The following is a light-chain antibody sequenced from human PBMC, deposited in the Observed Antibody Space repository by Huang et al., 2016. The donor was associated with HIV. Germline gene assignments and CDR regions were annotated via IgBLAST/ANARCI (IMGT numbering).Light chain of an antibody. CDR2: GAS. Sequence: DIQMTQSPSSLSASVGDRVIISCRESQSINQYLNWYQQLPGKAPKLLIYGASTLQRGVSSRVSGSVSRTDFTLTIGSLQPEDAANYYCQQSYKAPRTFGQGTLLEI. V-gene: IGKV1-39*01. J-gene: IGKJ2*01. CDR3: QQSYKAPRT. CDR1: QSINQY.